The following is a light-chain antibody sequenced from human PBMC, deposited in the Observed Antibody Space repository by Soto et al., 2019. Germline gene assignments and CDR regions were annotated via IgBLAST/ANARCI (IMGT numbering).Light chain of an antibody. CDR3: QQSSNWPPSIT. CDR1: QSVSSY. CDR2: DAS. J-gene: IGKJ5*01. Sequence: EIVLTQSPATLSLSPGERATLSCRASQSVSSYLAWYQQKPGQAPRLLIYDASNRATGIPARFSGSGSGTDFSITISSLEPEDFAVYYCQQSSNWPPSITFGQGTRLEIK. V-gene: IGKV3-11*01.